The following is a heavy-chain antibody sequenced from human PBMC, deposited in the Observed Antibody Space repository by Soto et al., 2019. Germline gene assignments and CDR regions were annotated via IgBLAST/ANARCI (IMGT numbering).Heavy chain of an antibody. D-gene: IGHD2-15*01. CDR3: ARMHCSGGSCYSAADFQH. V-gene: IGHV1-69*02. CDR1: GGTFSSYT. Sequence: ASVKVSCKASGGTFSSYTISWVRQAPGQGLEWMGRIIPILGIANYAQKFQGRVTITADKSTSTAYMELSSLRSEDTAMYYCARMHCSGGSCYSAADFQHWGQGTLVTVSS. J-gene: IGHJ1*01. CDR2: IIPILGIA.